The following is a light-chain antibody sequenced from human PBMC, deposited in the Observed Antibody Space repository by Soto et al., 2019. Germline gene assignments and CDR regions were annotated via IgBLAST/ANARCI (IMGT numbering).Light chain of an antibody. CDR1: QSISAW. J-gene: IGKJ5*01. CDR2: DAS. V-gene: IGKV1-5*01. Sequence: DIQMTQSPSTLSATAGDRVTINCRASQSISAWLAWYQQKPGKAPKLLIYDASNLESGVPSRFSGSGSGTEFTLTISNLQPDDFATYYCQQYNSYPITFGQGTRLEIK. CDR3: QQYNSYPIT.